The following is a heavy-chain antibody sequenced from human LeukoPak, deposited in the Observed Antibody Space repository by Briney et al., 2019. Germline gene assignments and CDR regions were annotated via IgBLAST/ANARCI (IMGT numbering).Heavy chain of an antibody. CDR2: ISPDGNTR. CDR3: ARDLNGAGDF. CDR1: GFTFSSYW. D-gene: IGHD2-8*01. J-gene: IGHJ3*01. Sequence: GGSLRLSCAASGFTFSSYWMHWVRRSPGKGLLWVSNISPDGNTRSHAESVQGRFTISRDNAKNTLYLQMSSLTADDTAVYYCARDLNGAGDFWGQGTMVTVSS. V-gene: IGHV3-74*01.